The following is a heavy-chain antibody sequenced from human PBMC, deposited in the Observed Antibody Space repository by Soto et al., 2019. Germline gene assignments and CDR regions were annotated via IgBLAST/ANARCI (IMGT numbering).Heavy chain of an antibody. V-gene: IGHV1-69*13. CDR1: GGTFSSYA. D-gene: IGHD3-3*01. CDR2: IIPIFGTA. Sequence: GPPVKVSCKASGGTFSSYAISWVRQAPGQGLEWMGGIIPIFGTANYAQKFQGRVTITADESTSTAYMELSSLRSEDTAVYYCASPTIFGVVTEYYYGMDVWGQGTTVTVSS. CDR3: ASPTIFGVVTEYYYGMDV. J-gene: IGHJ6*02.